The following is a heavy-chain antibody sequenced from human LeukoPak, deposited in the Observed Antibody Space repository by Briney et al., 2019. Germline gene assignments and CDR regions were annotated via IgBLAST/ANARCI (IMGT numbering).Heavy chain of an antibody. V-gene: IGHV3-48*01. J-gene: IGHJ6*02. CDR2: ISSSSSTI. Sequence: GGSLRLSCAASGFTFSSYSMNWVRQAPGKWLEWVSYISSSSSTIYYADSVKSRFTISRDNAKNSLYLQMNSLRAEDTAVYYCAREGAIPSPGSYYYGMDVWGQGTTVTVSS. CDR1: GFTFSSYS. D-gene: IGHD2-2*02. CDR3: AREGAIPSPGSYYYGMDV.